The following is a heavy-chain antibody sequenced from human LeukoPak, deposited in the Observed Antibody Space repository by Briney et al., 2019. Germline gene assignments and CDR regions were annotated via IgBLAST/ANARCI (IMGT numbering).Heavy chain of an antibody. J-gene: IGHJ4*02. V-gene: IGHV1-2*02. Sequence: ASVKVSCKASGYTFTGYYMHWVRQAPGQGLEWMGWINPNSGGTNYAQKFQGRVTMTRDTSISTAYTELSRLRSDDTAVYYCAMGTGRFGKPFDYWGQGTLVTVSS. CDR3: AMGTGRFGKPFDY. D-gene: IGHD3-10*01. CDR2: INPNSGGT. CDR1: GYTFTGYY.